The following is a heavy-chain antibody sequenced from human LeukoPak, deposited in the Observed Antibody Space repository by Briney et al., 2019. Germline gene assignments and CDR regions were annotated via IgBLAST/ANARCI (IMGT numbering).Heavy chain of an antibody. D-gene: IGHD3-22*01. CDR2: TRYDGSKK. CDR1: GFTFSSYG. CDR3: AKDFSVYYYDSRVLDY. V-gene: IGHV3-30*02. Sequence: GGSLRLSCAASGFTFSSYGMHWVRQAPGKGLEWVAFTRYDGSKKYYADSVKGRFTIARDNSKDTLYLQMNSLRAEDTAVYYCAKDFSVYYYDSRVLDYWGQGTLVTVSS. J-gene: IGHJ4*02.